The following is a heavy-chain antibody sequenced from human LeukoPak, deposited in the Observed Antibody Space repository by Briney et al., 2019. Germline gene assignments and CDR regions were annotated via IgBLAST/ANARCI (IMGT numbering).Heavy chain of an antibody. J-gene: IGHJ6*03. CDR1: GYTFTGYY. D-gene: IGHD2-2*01. CDR3: ARGVGTSLNTYYYYYMDV. CDR2: INPNSGGT. V-gene: IGHV1-2*02. Sequence: ASVKVSCKASGYTFTGYYMHWVRQAPGQGLEWMGWINPNSGGTNYAQKFQGRVTMTRDTSISTAYMELSRLRSDDTAVYYCARGVGTSLNTYYYYYMDVWGKGTTVTVSS.